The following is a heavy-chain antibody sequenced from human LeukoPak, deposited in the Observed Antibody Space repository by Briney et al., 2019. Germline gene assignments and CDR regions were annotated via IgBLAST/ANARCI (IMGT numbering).Heavy chain of an antibody. CDR2: IYYSGST. Sequence: SQTLPLTCTVSGGSISSGCYYWSWIRQHPGKGLEWIGYIYYSGSTYYNPSLKSRVTISVDTSKNQFSLKLSSVTAADTAVYYCAREAPQLRFDYYYGMDVWGQGTTVTVSS. CDR1: GGSISSGCYY. D-gene: IGHD3-10*01. CDR3: AREAPQLRFDYYYGMDV. J-gene: IGHJ6*02. V-gene: IGHV4-31*03.